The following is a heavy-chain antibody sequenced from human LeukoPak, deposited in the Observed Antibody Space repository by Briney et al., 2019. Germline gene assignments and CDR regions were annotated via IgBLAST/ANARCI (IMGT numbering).Heavy chain of an antibody. Sequence: SETLSLTCTVSGGSISSYYWSWIRQPPGKGLKWIGYIYYSGSTNYNPSLKSRVTISVDTSKNQFSLKLSSVTAADTAVYYCARAGYSSSWYDFWFDPWGQGTLVTVSS. CDR1: GGSISSYY. CDR3: ARAGYSSSWYDFWFDP. V-gene: IGHV4-59*01. D-gene: IGHD6-13*01. J-gene: IGHJ5*02. CDR2: IYYSGST.